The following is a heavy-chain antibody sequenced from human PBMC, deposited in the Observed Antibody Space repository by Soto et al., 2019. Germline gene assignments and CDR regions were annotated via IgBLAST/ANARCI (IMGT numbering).Heavy chain of an antibody. CDR2: IKQAGSEK. Sequence: EVQLVESGGGLVQTGGSLRLSCAASGFTFSAYWMSWVRQAPGKGLEWVANIKQAGSEKYYVDSVNGRFIISRDDAKNSLFLKVTSLRVEDPAVYYCAGERRANAHFDYWGQGPLVTVPS. J-gene: IGHJ4*02. CDR3: AGERRANAHFDY. CDR1: GFTFSAYW. V-gene: IGHV3-7*01.